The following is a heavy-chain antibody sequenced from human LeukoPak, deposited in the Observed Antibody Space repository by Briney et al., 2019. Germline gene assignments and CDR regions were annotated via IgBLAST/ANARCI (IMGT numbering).Heavy chain of an antibody. Sequence: PGGSLRLSCAASGFTFSTYAMSWVRQAPGKGLEWVSALTNSGGSGGVTYFADSVKGRFIISRDNSKSTLYLQLSSLRAEDTAVYYCAKAVSTDHYDSRGFYRVDFDSWGQGTLVTVSS. CDR3: AKAVSTDHYDSRGFYRVDFDS. V-gene: IGHV3-23*01. J-gene: IGHJ4*02. CDR2: LTNSGGSGGVT. CDR1: GFTFSTYA. D-gene: IGHD3-22*01.